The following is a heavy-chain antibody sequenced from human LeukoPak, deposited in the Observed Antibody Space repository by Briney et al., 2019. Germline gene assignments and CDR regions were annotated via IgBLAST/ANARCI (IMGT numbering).Heavy chain of an antibody. J-gene: IGHJ4*02. CDR2: IYYSGST. CDR1: GGSISSYY. CDR3: AEGRYDSSGYYSE. D-gene: IGHD3-22*01. Sequence: SETLSLTCTVSGGSISSYYWSWIRQPPGKGLEWIGYIYYSGSTYYNPSLKSRVTISVDTSKNQFSLKLSSVTAADTAVYYCAEGRYDSSGYYSEWGQGTLVTVSS. V-gene: IGHV4-59*04.